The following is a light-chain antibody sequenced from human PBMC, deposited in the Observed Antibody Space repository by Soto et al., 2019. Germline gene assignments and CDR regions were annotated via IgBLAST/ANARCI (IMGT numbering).Light chain of an antibody. J-gene: IGKJ1*01. CDR3: QQYNNWPGT. CDR2: GAS. CDR1: QSVSSN. Sequence: IVTTGATATLHVSPCETASPAYRASQSVSSNLAWYQQKPGQAPRLLIYGASTRATGIPARFSGSGSGTEFTLTISSLQSEDFAVYYCQQYNNWPGTFGQGTRVEIK. V-gene: IGKV3-15*01.